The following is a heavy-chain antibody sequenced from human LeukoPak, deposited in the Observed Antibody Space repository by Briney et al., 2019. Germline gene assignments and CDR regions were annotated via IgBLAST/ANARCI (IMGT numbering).Heavy chain of an antibody. Sequence: PGGSLRLSCAASGFTFSSYGMHWVRQAPGKGLEWVSTINHNGGNTYYADSVKGRFTISRDNSKNTLYLQMNSLRAEDTAVYYCAKVYVWNEYYFDYWGQGTLVTVSS. CDR1: GFTFSSYG. D-gene: IGHD1-1*01. CDR2: INHNGGNT. CDR3: AKVYVWNEYYFDY. J-gene: IGHJ4*02. V-gene: IGHV3-23*01.